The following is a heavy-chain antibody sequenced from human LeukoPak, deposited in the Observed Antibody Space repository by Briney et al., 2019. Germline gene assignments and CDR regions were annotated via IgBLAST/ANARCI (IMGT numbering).Heavy chain of an antibody. D-gene: IGHD6-6*01. CDR1: GCPVSTKY. J-gene: IGHJ4*02. CDR3: ARDRRVWAARPDLGGY. CDR2: IYSGGST. Sequence: GGSLRLSCVASGCPVSTKYRSWVRQAPGKGLEWVSLIYSGGSTNCAGSVKGRFTISRDKSKNTLYLQTNSLRAEDTAVYHCARDRRVWAARPDLGGYWGQGTLVTVSS. V-gene: IGHV3-66*01.